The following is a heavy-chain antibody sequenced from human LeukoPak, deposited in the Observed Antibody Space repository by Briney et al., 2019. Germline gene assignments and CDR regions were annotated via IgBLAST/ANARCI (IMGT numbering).Heavy chain of an antibody. CDR1: GYTFTGYY. CDR2: INPNSGGT. D-gene: IGHD2-2*02. V-gene: IGHV1-2*02. J-gene: IGHJ4*02. Sequence: ASVKVSCKASGYTFTGYYMHWVRQAPGQGLEWMGWINPNSGGTNYAQKFQGRVTMTRDTSISTSYMELSRLRSDDAAVFYCAALHIVVGPAAIGHMGDYWGQGTLVTVSS. CDR3: AALHIVVGPAAIGHMGDY.